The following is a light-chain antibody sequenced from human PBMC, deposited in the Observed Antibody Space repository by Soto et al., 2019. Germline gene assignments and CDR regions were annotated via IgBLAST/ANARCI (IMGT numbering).Light chain of an antibody. CDR1: QSVTDL. V-gene: IGKV1-5*01. J-gene: IGKJ2*02. Sequence: DSQLTQSPSTLSASVGDRVTITCRASQSVTDLLACYQQKPGKAPKLLIYEASSLQSGVPSRFSGSGSGTDVSLTISSLQPDDFATYYCQQYYRSCTFGQWTKVEIK. CDR3: QQYYRSCT. CDR2: EAS.